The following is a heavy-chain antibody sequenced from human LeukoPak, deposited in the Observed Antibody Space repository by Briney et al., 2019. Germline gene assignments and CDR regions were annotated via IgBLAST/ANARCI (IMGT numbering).Heavy chain of an antibody. CDR2: TNEAGGDK. CDR3: AIATTGRGAFGS. CDR1: GFTFSDFW. D-gene: IGHD1-1*01. V-gene: IGHV3-7*01. Sequence: GGSPRPSCGASGFTFSDFWMSWVRQAPGKGLECVASTNEAGGDKLYVDSVKGRFTISRDNSKNSLSLQMNSLTAEDTAIYYCAIATTGRGAFGSWGQGTLVSVSS. J-gene: IGHJ4*02.